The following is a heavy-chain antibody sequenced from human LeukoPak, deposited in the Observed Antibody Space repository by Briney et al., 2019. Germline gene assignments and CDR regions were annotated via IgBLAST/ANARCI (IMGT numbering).Heavy chain of an antibody. CDR1: GFPLINSG. Sequence: QAGGPLRLSCQAFGFPLINSGMHGVGKAPGKGLVWVSRMNSDGSTTNYADSVKGRFTISRDNAESTLYLQMNSLRAEDTAVYYCARAGYYRFDYWGQGILVTVSS. CDR2: MNSDGSTT. J-gene: IGHJ4*02. CDR3: ARAGYYRFDY. V-gene: IGHV3-74*01. D-gene: IGHD4-17*01.